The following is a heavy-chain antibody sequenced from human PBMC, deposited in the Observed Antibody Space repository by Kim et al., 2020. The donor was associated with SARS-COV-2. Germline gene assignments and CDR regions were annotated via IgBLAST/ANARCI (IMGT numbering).Heavy chain of an antibody. CDR1: GGSISSEDYY. CDR2: TSHSGST. Sequence: SETLSLTCTVSGGSISSEDYYWSWIRQPPGKGLEWIGYTSHSGSTYYNPSLKSRITISTDTSKNHFSLTLTSVTTADTAVYYCATAAGDAFDIRGQGTMVTVSS. D-gene: IGHD6-13*01. V-gene: IGHV4-30-4*01. J-gene: IGHJ3*02. CDR3: ATAAGDAFDI.